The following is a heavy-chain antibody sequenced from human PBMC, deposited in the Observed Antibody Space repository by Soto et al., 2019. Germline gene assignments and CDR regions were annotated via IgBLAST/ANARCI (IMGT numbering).Heavy chain of an antibody. V-gene: IGHV1-2*04. CDR3: ARAPGSGWFDYFDY. CDR1: GYTFTGYY. J-gene: IGHJ4*02. Sequence: QVQLVQSGAEVKKPGASVKVSCKASGYTFTGYYMHWVRQAPGQGLEWMGWINPNSGGTNYAQKFQDWVTMTRDPSISTAYMELSRLRSDDTAVYYCARAPGSGWFDYFDYWGQGTLVTVSS. D-gene: IGHD6-19*01. CDR2: INPNSGGT.